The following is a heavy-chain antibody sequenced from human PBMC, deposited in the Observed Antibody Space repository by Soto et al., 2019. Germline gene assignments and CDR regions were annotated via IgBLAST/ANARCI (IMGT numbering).Heavy chain of an antibody. CDR2: IYYSGST. CDR1: GCSISRYY. V-gene: IGHV4-59*08. CDR3: ARHNYGSGSTYFDY. Sequence: SEALSVTCTVSGCSISRYYWSWIRQPPGKGLEWIGYIYYSGSTNYNPSLKSRVTISVDTSKNQFSLKLNSMTAADTAVYYCARHNYGSGSTYFDYWGQGTLVTVS. D-gene: IGHD3-10*01. J-gene: IGHJ4*02.